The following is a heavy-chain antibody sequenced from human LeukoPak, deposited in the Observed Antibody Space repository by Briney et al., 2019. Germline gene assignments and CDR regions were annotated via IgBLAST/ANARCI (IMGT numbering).Heavy chain of an antibody. Sequence: PSETLSLTCTVSGGSIRSYFWSWIRQPPGKGLEWIGYSYYSGSTNYNPSLKSRVTISVDTSKNQFSLKLSSVTAADTAVYYCARGSDHYDSSGYRYFDLWGRGTLATVSS. CDR1: GGSIRSYF. D-gene: IGHD3-22*01. CDR3: ARGSDHYDSSGYRYFDL. V-gene: IGHV4-59*01. CDR2: SYYSGST. J-gene: IGHJ2*01.